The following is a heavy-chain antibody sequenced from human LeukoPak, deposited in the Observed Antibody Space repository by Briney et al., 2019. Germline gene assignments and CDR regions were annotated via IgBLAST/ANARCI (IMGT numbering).Heavy chain of an antibody. Sequence: SETLSLTCTVSGGSISSDYWSWIRQPPGEGLEWIGYIYYSGSTNYNPSLKSRVTISVDTSKNQSSLKLRSVSVADTAVYYCARDGGGTFDYWGQGTLVTVSS. D-gene: IGHD3-16*01. V-gene: IGHV4-59*01. CDR2: IYYSGST. CDR1: GGSISSDY. J-gene: IGHJ4*02. CDR3: ARDGGGTFDY.